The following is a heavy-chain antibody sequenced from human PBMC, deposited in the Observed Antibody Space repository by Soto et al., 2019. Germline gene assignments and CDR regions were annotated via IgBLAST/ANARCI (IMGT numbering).Heavy chain of an antibody. D-gene: IGHD3-10*01. CDR1: GFSFSTHA. Sequence: PGGSLRLSCAASGFSFSTHAMTWVRQAPGKGLEWVSTISDSGDSASYADSVKGRFTISRDNSRDTLFLQMSGLRAEDTAVFFCAKDLLPRNPWYGDYFAMGVWGQGTTVTVSS. CDR3: AKDLLPRNPWYGDYFAMGV. J-gene: IGHJ6*02. CDR2: ISDSGDSA. V-gene: IGHV3-23*01.